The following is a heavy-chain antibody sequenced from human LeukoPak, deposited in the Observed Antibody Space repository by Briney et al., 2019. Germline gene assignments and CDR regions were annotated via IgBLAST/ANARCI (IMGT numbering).Heavy chain of an antibody. Sequence: ASVKVSCKASGYTFTSYDISWVRQATGQGLEWMGWMNPNSGNTGYAQKFQGRVTITRNTSISTAYMELSSLRSEDTAVYYCARGPIRETGAARPDCYYYMDVWGKGTAVTVSS. V-gene: IGHV1-8*03. CDR1: GYTFTSYD. D-gene: IGHD6-6*01. CDR3: ARGPIRETGAARPDCYYYMDV. J-gene: IGHJ6*03. CDR2: MNPNSGNT.